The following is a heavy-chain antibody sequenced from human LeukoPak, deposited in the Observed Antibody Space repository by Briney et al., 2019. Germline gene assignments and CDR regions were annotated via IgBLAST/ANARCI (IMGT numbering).Heavy chain of an antibody. V-gene: IGHV4-39*07. CDR2: IYYSGST. CDR3: ARDSGVAAYYYYYGMDV. CDR1: GGSISNSSYY. Sequence: SETLSLTCTVSGGSISNSSYYWSWIRQPPGKGLEWIGSIYYSGSTYYNPSLKSRVTISVDTSKNQFSLKLSSVTAADTAVYYCARDSGVAAYYYYYGMDVWGQGTTVTVSS. D-gene: IGHD2-15*01. J-gene: IGHJ6*02.